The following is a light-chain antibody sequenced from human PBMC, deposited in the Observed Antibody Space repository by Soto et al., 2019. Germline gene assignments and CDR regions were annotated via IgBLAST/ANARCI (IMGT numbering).Light chain of an antibody. CDR3: NSYTTSSALYV. CDR2: DVS. Sequence: QSVLTQPASVSGSPGQSITISCTGTSSDVGGYNYVSWYQQHPGKAPKLMIFDVSHRPSGVSNRFSGSKSGNTASLTISGLQAEDEATYYCNSYTTSSALYVFGTGTKLTVL. V-gene: IGLV2-14*03. CDR1: SSDVGGYNY. J-gene: IGLJ1*01.